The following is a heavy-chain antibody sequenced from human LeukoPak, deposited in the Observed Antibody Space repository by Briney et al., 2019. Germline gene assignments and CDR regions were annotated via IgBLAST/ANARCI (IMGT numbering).Heavy chain of an antibody. D-gene: IGHD4-11*01. V-gene: IGHV1-2*02. CDR2: INPNSGGT. CDR3: ASPTNYYYYYGMDV. J-gene: IGHJ6*02. CDR1: GYTFTSYG. Sequence: ASVKVSCKASGYTFTSYGISWVRQAPGQGLEWMGWINPNSGGTNYAQKFQGRVTMTRDTSISTAYMELSRLRSDDTAVYYCASPTNYYYYYGMDVWGQGTTVTVSS.